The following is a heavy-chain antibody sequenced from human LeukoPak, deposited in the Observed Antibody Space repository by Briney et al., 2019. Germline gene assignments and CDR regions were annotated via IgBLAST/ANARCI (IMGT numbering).Heavy chain of an antibody. CDR1: GGSFSGYY. J-gene: IGHJ4*02. V-gene: IGHV4-34*01. CDR2: INHSGST. Sequence: PSETLSLTCAVYGGSFSGYYWSWIRQPPGKGLEWIGEINHSGSTNYNPSLKSRVTISVDTSKNQFSLKLSSVTAADTAVHYCARAGWFGEFSTDYWGQGTLVTVSS. CDR3: ARAGWFGEFSTDY. D-gene: IGHD3-10*01.